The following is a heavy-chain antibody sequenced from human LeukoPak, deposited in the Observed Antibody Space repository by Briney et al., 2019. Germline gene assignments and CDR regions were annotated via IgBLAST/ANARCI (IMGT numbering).Heavy chain of an antibody. Sequence: GGSLRLSCAASGFTFSSYSMNWVRQAPGKGLEWVSAIIGSGGSTHYADSVKGRFTISRDNSKNTLYLQMNGLRAEDTAVYYCAKGDYGGNPDAFDIWGQETVVTVSS. D-gene: IGHD4-23*01. J-gene: IGHJ3*02. V-gene: IGHV3-23*01. CDR1: GFTFSSYS. CDR2: IIGSGGST. CDR3: AKGDYGGNPDAFDI.